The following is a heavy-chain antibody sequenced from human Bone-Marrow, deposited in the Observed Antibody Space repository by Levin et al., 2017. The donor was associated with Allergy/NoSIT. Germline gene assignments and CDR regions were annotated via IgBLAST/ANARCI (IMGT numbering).Heavy chain of an antibody. Sequence: GESLKISCKPSGYTFTALYIHWVRQAPGQGLAWMGWIDPNSGATRFAQRFQGRVTMTRDTSISTVYMDLRGLTSDDTDVYYCARDNYGLFDFWGQGTLVTVSS. D-gene: IGHD3-10*01. J-gene: IGHJ4*02. CDR1: GYTFTALY. V-gene: IGHV1-2*02. CDR3: ARDNYGLFDF. CDR2: IDPNSGAT.